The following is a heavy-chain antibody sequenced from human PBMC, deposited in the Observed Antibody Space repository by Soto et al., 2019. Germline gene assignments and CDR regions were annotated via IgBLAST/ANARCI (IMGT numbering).Heavy chain of an antibody. Sequence: PWETLSLTCGAYGGTFRNYYWIWVRQPPGKGLEWIGEVNHSGEATYNPSLQSRVTISLDTTNNHSPLKMTYVTAADTAIYFCARADRFPTSWFDSWGQGTQVTVSS. V-gene: IGHV4-34*08. CDR2: VNHSGEA. CDR3: ARADRFPTSWFDS. CDR1: GGTFRNYY. J-gene: IGHJ5*01.